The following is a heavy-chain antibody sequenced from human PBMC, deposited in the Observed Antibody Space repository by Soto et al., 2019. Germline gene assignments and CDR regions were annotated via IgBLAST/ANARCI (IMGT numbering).Heavy chain of an antibody. Sequence: SETLSLTCAVYGGSFSGYYWSWIRQPPGKGLEWIGEINHSGSTNYNPSLKSRVTISVDTSKNQFSLKLSSVTAADTAVYYCAREIAVAPYYYYGMDVWGQGTTVTVSS. V-gene: IGHV4-34*01. CDR3: AREIAVAPYYYYGMDV. J-gene: IGHJ6*02. D-gene: IGHD6-19*01. CDR1: GGSFSGYY. CDR2: INHSGST.